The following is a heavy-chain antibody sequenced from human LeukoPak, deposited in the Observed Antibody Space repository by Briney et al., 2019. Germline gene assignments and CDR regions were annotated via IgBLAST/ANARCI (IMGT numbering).Heavy chain of an antibody. J-gene: IGHJ6*02. CDR3: ARGLRDRYGMDV. CDR2: IGTAGDT. CDR1: GFTFSSYD. Sequence: PGRSLRLSCAAPGFTFSSYDMHWVRQATGKGLERVSGIGTAGDTYYPGSVKGRFTISRENAKNSLYLQMNSLRAGDTAMYYCARGLRDRYGMDVWGQGTTVTVSS. V-gene: IGHV3-13*01.